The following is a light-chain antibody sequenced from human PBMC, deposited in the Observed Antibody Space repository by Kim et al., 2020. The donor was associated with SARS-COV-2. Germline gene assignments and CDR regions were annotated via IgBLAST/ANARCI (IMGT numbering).Light chain of an antibody. V-gene: IGLV7-46*01. CDR1: TGAITSGDL. Sequence: PGGTVTLTCVSSTGAITSGDLPYWFQQKPGKAPRTLIYDTSNEHSWTPARLSGSLLGGNAALTLSGALPEDEAEYYCLLYYNGYRIFGGGTQLTVL. CDR3: LLYYNGYRI. CDR2: DTS. J-gene: IGLJ2*01.